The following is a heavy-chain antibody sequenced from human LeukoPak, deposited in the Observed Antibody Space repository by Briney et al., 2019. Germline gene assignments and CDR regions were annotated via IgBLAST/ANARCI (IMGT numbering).Heavy chain of an antibody. J-gene: IGHJ4*02. Sequence: GASVKVSCKASGGTFSSYAISWVRQAPGQGLGWMGGIIPIFGTANYAQKFQGRVTITADESTSTAYMELSSLRSEDTAVYYCATAPNWNDAPFDYWGQGTLVTVSS. CDR2: IIPIFGTA. D-gene: IGHD1-20*01. CDR3: ATAPNWNDAPFDY. CDR1: GGTFSSYA. V-gene: IGHV1-69*01.